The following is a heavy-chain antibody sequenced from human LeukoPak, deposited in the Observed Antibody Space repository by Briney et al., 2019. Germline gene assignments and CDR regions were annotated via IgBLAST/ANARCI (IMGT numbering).Heavy chain of an antibody. CDR2: IYPGDSDV. J-gene: IGHJ5*01. D-gene: IGHD3-3*01. V-gene: IGHV5-51*01. Sequence: GESLKISCTGSGYIFTNYWIGWVRQMPGKGLEWMGIIYPGDSDVRYSPSFQGQVILSADKSINTAYLQWSALKASDTAVYYCARLSRPHILDSNWFDSWGQGSLVTISS. CDR1: GYIFTNYW. CDR3: ARLSRPHILDSNWFDS.